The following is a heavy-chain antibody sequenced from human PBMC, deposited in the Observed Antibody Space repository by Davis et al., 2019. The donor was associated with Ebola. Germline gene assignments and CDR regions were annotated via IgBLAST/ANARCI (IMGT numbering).Heavy chain of an antibody. CDR2: ISGSGRT. V-gene: IGHV4-59*11. CDR1: DASISGHY. D-gene: IGHD2-21*01. Sequence: PSETLSLTCTLSDASISGHYWNWFRQLPGKGLEWFGFISGSGRTSYNPSLKSRVTISADTSKKQFSLNLSSVTAADAAVYFCSRFGEGAYWGQGTLVTVSS. CDR3: SRFGEGAY. J-gene: IGHJ4*02.